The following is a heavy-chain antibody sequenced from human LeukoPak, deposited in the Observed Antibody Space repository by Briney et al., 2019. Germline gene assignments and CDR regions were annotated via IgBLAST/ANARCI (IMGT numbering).Heavy chain of an antibody. CDR2: INGDGRNI. D-gene: IGHD2-15*01. J-gene: IGHJ4*02. Sequence: PGGSLRLSCVASGFTFSSYWMHWVRQDPRKGLVWVSRINGDGRNINYADSVRGRFTISRDNAKNTLYLQMNTLRVEDTAVYYCVSGPPTSFDYWGQGTLVTVSS. V-gene: IGHV3-74*01. CDR3: VSGPPTSFDY. CDR1: GFTFSSYW.